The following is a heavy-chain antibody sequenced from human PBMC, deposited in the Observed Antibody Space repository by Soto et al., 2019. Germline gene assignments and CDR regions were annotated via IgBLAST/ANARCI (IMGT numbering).Heavy chain of an antibody. CDR1: GFAFSSYG. CDR2: ITADVNYK. D-gene: IGHD3-16*01. V-gene: IGHV3-30*18. Sequence: GGSLRLSCAASGFAFSSYGLHWVRQAPGKELEWVAIITADVNYKYYADSVKGRFTISRDKSKNTLFLQMNSLRAEDTAVYYCAKGGSFDSWGQGTLVTVSS. J-gene: IGHJ4*02. CDR3: AKGGSFDS.